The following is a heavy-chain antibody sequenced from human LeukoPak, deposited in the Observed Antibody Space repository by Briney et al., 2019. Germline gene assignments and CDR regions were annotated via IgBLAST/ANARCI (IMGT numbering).Heavy chain of an antibody. D-gene: IGHD2-15*01. CDR1: GGSISSYY. Sequence: SETLSLTCTVSGGSISSYYWSWIRQPPGKGLEWIGYIYYSGSTNYNPSLKSRVTISVDTSKNQFSLKLSSVTAADTAVYYCARTTEGYCSGGSCYSYYYYMDVWGKGTTVTVSS. V-gene: IGHV4-59*01. CDR2: IYYSGST. CDR3: ARTTEGYCSGGSCYSYYYYMDV. J-gene: IGHJ6*03.